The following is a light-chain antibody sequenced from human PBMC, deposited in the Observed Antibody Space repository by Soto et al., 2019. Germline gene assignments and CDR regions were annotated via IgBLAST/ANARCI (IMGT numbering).Light chain of an antibody. Sequence: EIVLTQSPGTLSLSLGERATLSCRASQSVSGTFLAWYQQKPGQAPRLLIYDTSSRATGIPDRFSGSGSGTDFTLTISRLEPEDFAVYYCQQYGSSPLLTFGGGTKVDIK. CDR2: DTS. CDR3: QQYGSSPLLT. V-gene: IGKV3-20*01. J-gene: IGKJ4*01. CDR1: QSVSGTF.